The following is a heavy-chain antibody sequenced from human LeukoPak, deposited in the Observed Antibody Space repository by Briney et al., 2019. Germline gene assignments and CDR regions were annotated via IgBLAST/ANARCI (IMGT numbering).Heavy chain of an antibody. CDR1: GYTFTNYG. Sequence: GASVKVSCKASGYTFTNYGISWVRQAPGQGLEWMGWISGYNGNTNYAQKFQGRVTMTTDTSTSTAYMELRSLRSDDTAVYYCARDLGKYCTTTTCYGRNWFDPWGQGTLVTVSS. J-gene: IGHJ5*02. V-gene: IGHV1-18*01. CDR2: ISGYNGNT. D-gene: IGHD2-2*01. CDR3: ARDLGKYCTTTTCYGRNWFDP.